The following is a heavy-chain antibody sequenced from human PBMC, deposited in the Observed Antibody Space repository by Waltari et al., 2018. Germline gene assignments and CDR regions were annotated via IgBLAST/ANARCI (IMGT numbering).Heavy chain of an antibody. D-gene: IGHD3-16*02. V-gene: IGHV4-4*02. CDR1: GLTFSSYW. CDR2: INHSGST. Sequence: VQLVESGGGLVQPGGSLRLSCAASGLTFSSYWMSWVRQAPGKGLEWIGEINHSGSTNYNPSLKSRVTISVDTSKNQFSLKLSSVTAADTAVYYCARGRSAANRGSYRYWGQGTLVTVSS. J-gene: IGHJ4*02. CDR3: ARGRSAANRGSYRY.